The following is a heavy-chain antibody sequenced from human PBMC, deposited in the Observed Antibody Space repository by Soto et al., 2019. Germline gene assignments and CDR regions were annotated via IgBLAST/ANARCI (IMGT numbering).Heavy chain of an antibody. D-gene: IGHD2-2*01. CDR3: ASGLVGYCSSSSCHAYRCDP. CDR1: GFTFSSFA. V-gene: IGHV3-23*01. J-gene: IGHJ5*02. Sequence: EVQLLESGGGLVQPGGSLRLSCAASGFTFSSFAMSWVRQAPGKGLEWVSAITGSGDAKFYADSVRGRFTSSRDNSKNTLYLQMNSLGAEDPALYYCASGLVGYCSSSSCHAYRCDPWGQGTLVTASS. CDR2: ITGSGDAK.